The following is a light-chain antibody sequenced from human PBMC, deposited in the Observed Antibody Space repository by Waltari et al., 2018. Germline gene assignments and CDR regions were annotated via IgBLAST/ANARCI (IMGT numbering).Light chain of an antibody. CDR2: AAS. CDR1: QSISSY. CDR3: QQSYSTPPIT. V-gene: IGKV1-39*01. J-gene: IGKJ5*01. Sequence: DIQMTQSPSSLSASVGDRVTITCRASQSISSYLNWYQQKPGKAPKLLIYAASSLQSGVPSRCIGSGSGTDFTLTISSLQPEDFATYYCQQSYSTPPITFGQGTRLEIK.